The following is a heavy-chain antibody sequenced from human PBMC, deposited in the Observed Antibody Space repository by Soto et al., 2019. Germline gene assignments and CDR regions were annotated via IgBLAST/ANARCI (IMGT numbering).Heavy chain of an antibody. Sequence: EVQLLESGGGSVQPGGSLRLSCAASGFTFITYDMTWVRQAPGKGLEWVSVSRGSDGSTYYADFVKGRFTISRDNSKNTVYLQMNSLRADDTAIYYCVKGNWGDYWAQGTLVTVSS. D-gene: IGHD7-27*01. CDR3: VKGNWGDY. V-gene: IGHV3-23*01. CDR1: GFTFITYD. CDR2: SRGSDGST. J-gene: IGHJ4*02.